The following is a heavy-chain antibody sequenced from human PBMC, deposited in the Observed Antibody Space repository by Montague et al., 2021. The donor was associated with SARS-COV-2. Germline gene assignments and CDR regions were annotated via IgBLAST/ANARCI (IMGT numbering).Heavy chain of an antibody. Sequence: SLRLSCAASRSTFSSYGMHWVRQAPGKGLEWVAVISYDGSNKNYADSVKGRFTISRDKSKNTLYLQMNSLRAEDTAVYYCARDQGDCSSSRCFRGWTYYYYGMDVWGQGTTVTVSS. CDR1: RSTFSSYG. V-gene: IGHV3-30*03. CDR3: ARDQGDCSSSRCFRGWTYYYYGMDV. D-gene: IGHD2-2*01. J-gene: IGHJ6*02. CDR2: ISYDGSNK.